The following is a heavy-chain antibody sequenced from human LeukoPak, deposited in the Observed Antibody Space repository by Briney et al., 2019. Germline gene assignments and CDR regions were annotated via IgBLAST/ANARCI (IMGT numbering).Heavy chain of an antibody. CDR3: VCSSGAFDL. CDR2: VNPNRGTT. Sequence: GASVKVSCKASGYAFTTYDISWVRQAPGQGLEWMGWVNPNRGTTGYAQSFQGRVTMTRETSISTVYMELSNLRSEDTAVYYCVCSSGAFDLWGQGTMVTVSP. CDR1: GYAFTTYD. V-gene: IGHV1-8*01. D-gene: IGHD3-10*01. J-gene: IGHJ3*01.